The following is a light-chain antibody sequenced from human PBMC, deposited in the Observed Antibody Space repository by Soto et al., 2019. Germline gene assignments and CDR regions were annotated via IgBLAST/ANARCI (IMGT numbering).Light chain of an antibody. J-gene: IGKJ1*01. CDR2: AAF. V-gene: IGKV1-39*01. CDR1: QSIGSY. CDR3: QQIYSAPRP. Sequence: DIQMTQSPSSLSASVGDRATITCRASQSIGSYLNWYQQKPGKAPKCLFYAAFSLQGGVPSGFMGRGSGPDFTLTITSLKPEVFATYFCQQIYSAPRPFGKGTKGETK.